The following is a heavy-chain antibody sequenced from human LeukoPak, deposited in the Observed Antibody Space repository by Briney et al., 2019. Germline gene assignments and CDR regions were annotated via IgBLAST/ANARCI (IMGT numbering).Heavy chain of an antibody. CDR3: ARQSIAAQGTPGVDY. V-gene: IGHV5-51*01. D-gene: IGHD6-6*01. CDR2: IYPVDSDT. J-gene: IGHJ4*02. CDR1: GYSFTSYW. Sequence: GESLKISCKGSGYSFTSYWIAWVRQMPGKGLEWMGIIYPVDSDTRYSPSFQGQVTISADKSISTTYLQWSSLKASDTAMYYCARQSIAAQGTPGVDYWGQGTLVTVSS.